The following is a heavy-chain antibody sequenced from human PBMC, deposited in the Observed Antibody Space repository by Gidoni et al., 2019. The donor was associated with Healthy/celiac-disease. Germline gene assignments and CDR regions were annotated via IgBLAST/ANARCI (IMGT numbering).Heavy chain of an antibody. J-gene: IGHJ4*02. V-gene: IGHV4-39*01. CDR1: GGSISSSSYY. Sequence: QLQLQESGPGLVKPSETLSLTCTVSGGSISSSSYYWGWIRQPPGKGLEWIGSIYYSGSTYYNPSLKSRVTISVDTSKNQFSLKLSSVTAADTAVYYCARRPRQKYFDYWGQGTLVTVSS. CDR2: IYYSGST. CDR3: ARRPRQKYFDY.